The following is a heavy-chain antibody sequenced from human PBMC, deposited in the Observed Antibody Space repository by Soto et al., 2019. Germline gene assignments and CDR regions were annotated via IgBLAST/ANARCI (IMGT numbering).Heavy chain of an antibody. V-gene: IGHV4-4*02. Sequence: QVQLQESGPGLVKPSGTLSLTCAVSGGSISSTNWRSWVRQPPGKGLEWIGEIYHSGSTNSNPSLKSRVTMSVDKSKNQFSLILNSVTAADTAVYYCARGQWLAFDYWGQGTLVTVSS. J-gene: IGHJ4*02. CDR3: ARGQWLAFDY. CDR1: GGSISSTNW. D-gene: IGHD6-19*01. CDR2: IYHSGST.